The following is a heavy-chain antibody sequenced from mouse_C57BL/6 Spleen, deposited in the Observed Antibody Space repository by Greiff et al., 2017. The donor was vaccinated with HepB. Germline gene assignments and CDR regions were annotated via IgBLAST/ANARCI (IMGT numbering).Heavy chain of an antibody. J-gene: IGHJ1*03. V-gene: IGHV1-62-2*01. Sequence: VKLQQSGAELVKPGASVKLSCKASGYTFTEYTIHWVKQSSGKGLEWIGWFYPGSGSIKYNEKFKDKATLTADKSSSTVYMELSRLTSEDSAVYFCARHEEDYGRDWYFDVWGTGTTVTVSS. CDR3: ARHEEDYGRDWYFDV. CDR1: GYTFTEYT. D-gene: IGHD1-1*01. CDR2: FYPGSGSI.